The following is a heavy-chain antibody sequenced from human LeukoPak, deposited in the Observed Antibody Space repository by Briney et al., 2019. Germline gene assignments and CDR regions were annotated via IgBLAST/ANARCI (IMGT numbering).Heavy chain of an antibody. J-gene: IGHJ5*02. CDR2: IYTSGST. D-gene: IGHD6-19*01. V-gene: IGHV4-61*02. Sequence: SETLSLTCTVSGGSISSGSYYWSWIRQPAGKGLEWIGRIYTSGSTNYNPSLKSRVTISVDTSKNQFSLKLSSVTAADTAVYYRARGAVLGEMYSSGWYVGFDPWGQGTLVTVSS. CDR3: ARGAVLGEMYSSGWYVGFDP. CDR1: GGSISSGSYY.